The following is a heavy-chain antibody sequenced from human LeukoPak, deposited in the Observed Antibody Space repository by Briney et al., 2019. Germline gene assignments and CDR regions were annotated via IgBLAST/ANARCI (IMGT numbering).Heavy chain of an antibody. CDR3: AREDIVVVPAAIYWYFDL. CDR1: GGSISSGSYY. J-gene: IGHJ2*01. D-gene: IGHD2-2*01. Sequence: SETLSLTCTVSGGSISSGSYYWSWIRQPAGKGLEWIGRIYTSGSTNYNPSLKSRVTISVDTSKNQFSLKLSSVTAADTAMYYCAREDIVVVPAAIYWYFDLWGRGTLVTVSS. V-gene: IGHV4-61*02. CDR2: IYTSGST.